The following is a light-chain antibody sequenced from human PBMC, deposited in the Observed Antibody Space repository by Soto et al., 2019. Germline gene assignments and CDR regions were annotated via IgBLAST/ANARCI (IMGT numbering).Light chain of an antibody. V-gene: IGLV1-44*01. CDR3: AAWDDSLHGVV. CDR2: SNN. Sequence: QSVLTQPPSASGTPGQRVTISCSGSSSNIGRNVVNWYQHLPGTAPELLIYSNNQRPSGVPDRFSGSKSGTSASLAISGLQSEDEADYYCAAWDDSLHGVVFGGGTKLTVL. J-gene: IGLJ2*01. CDR1: SSNIGRNV.